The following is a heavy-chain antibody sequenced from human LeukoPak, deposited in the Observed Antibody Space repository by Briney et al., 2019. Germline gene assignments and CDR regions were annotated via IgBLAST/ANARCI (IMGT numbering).Heavy chain of an antibody. V-gene: IGHV3-74*01. CDR1: GFPFSSYW. CDR3: ARGYSSSYRIDY. Sequence: GGSLRLSCAASGFPFSSYWMHWVRQAPGKGLVWVSRINGDGSSTSYADSVKGRFTISRDNAKNTLYLQMNSLRAEDTALYYCARGYSSSYRIDYWGQGTLVTVSS. CDR2: INGDGSST. J-gene: IGHJ4*02. D-gene: IGHD6-6*01.